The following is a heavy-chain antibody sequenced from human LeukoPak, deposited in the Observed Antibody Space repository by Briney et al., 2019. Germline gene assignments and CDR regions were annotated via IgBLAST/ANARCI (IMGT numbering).Heavy chain of an antibody. CDR2: ISSSGSTI. V-gene: IGHV3-11*01. D-gene: IGHD4-17*01. J-gene: IGHJ3*02. CDR3: ARDWDYGAAFDI. Sequence: GGSLRLSCAASGFTFSDYYMSWIRQAPGKGLEWVSYISSSGSTICYADSVKGRFTISRDNAKNSLYLQMNSLRAEDTAVYYCARDWDYGAAFDIWGQGTMVTVSS. CDR1: GFTFSDYY.